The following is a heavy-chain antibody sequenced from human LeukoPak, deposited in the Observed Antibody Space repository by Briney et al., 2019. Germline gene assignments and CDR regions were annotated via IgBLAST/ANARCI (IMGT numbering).Heavy chain of an antibody. Sequence: PSETLSLTCTVSGGSISSYYWSWIRQPPGKGLEWIGYIYYSGSPNYNPSLKSRVTISVDTSKNQFSLKLSSVTAADTAVYYCARFGNYDFWSGYIDYWGQGTLVTVSS. CDR3: ARFGNYDFWSGYIDY. J-gene: IGHJ4*02. D-gene: IGHD3-3*01. V-gene: IGHV4-59*01. CDR1: GGSISSYY. CDR2: IYYSGSP.